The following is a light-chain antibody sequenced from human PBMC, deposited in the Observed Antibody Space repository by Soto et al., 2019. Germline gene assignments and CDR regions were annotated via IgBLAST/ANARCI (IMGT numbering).Light chain of an antibody. J-gene: IGLJ2*01. CDR1: SSDVGGYNY. V-gene: IGLV2-14*01. CDR3: SSYTRSSSSL. Sequence: QSVLTQPASVSGSPGQSITISCTGTSSDVGGYNYVSWYQQHPGKAPKLMIYDVSNRPSGVSNRFSGSKSGNTASLTISGLQAEEEADYYCSSYTRSSSSLFGGGTKVTVL. CDR2: DVS.